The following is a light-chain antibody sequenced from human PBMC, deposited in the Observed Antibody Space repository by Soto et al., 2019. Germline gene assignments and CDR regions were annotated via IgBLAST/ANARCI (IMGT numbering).Light chain of an antibody. Sequence: DLQMTQSPSSLSASVGDRVTITCQASQDISNYLSWYQQRPGKAPKLLIYDSSNLETGGPSRFSGGGSGTHFTFTISSLQPEDIATYYCQQSDSLPLTFGGGPKVDI. J-gene: IGKJ4*01. CDR3: QQSDSLPLT. CDR2: DSS. V-gene: IGKV1-33*01. CDR1: QDISNY.